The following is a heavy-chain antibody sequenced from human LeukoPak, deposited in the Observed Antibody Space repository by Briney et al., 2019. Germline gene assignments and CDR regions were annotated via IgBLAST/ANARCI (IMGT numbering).Heavy chain of an antibody. CDR2: VYYSGSP. Sequence: SETLSLTCTVSGGSIANNYWSWIRQSPGKGLEWIGFVYYSGSPNYNPSLKSRVTISVHTSKTQFSLKVSSVTAADTAVYYCAVYYGYPKQSFDIWGQGTMVIVSS. V-gene: IGHV4-59*03. CDR3: AVYYGYPKQSFDI. J-gene: IGHJ3*02. CDR1: GGSIANNY. D-gene: IGHD3-3*01.